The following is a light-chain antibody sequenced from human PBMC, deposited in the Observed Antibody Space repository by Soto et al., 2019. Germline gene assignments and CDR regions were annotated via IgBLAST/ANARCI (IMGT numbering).Light chain of an antibody. CDR2: WAS. CDR3: QHYYSSPLT. CDR1: QSVLSSSNNKNY. V-gene: IGKV4-1*01. J-gene: IGKJ4*01. Sequence: DIVMTQSPDSLAVSLGERATINCTSSQSVLSSSNNKNYLAWYQQKPGQPPKXLIYWASTRESGVPDRFSGSGSGTDFTLTVSSLQAEDLAVYYCQHYYSSPLTFGGGTKVDIK.